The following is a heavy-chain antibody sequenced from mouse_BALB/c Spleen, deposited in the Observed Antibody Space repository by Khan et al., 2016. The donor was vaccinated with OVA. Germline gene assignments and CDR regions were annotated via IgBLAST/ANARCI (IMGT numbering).Heavy chain of an antibody. CDR1: GYSITRDYA. Sequence: EVQLQEPGPGLVKPSQSLSLTCTVTGYSITRDYAWNWIRQFPGNKLEWMGYISYSGSTTYNPSLKSRISITRDTSKDQFFLQLKSVTSEDTAIYYCASELGRYYAMDYWGQGTSVTVSS. V-gene: IGHV3-2*02. D-gene: IGHD4-1*01. J-gene: IGHJ4*01. CDR3: ASELGRYYAMDY. CDR2: ISYSGST.